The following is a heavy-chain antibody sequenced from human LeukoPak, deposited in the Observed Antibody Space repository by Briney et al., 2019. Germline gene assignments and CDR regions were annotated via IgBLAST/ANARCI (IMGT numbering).Heavy chain of an antibody. V-gene: IGHV3-30*04. CDR2: ISYDGSNK. J-gene: IGHJ4*02. D-gene: IGHD6-13*01. Sequence: GRSLRLSCAASGFTFSSYAMHWVRQAPGKGLEWVAVISYDGSNKYYADSVKGRFTISRDNSKNTLYLQMNSLRAEDTAVYYCASGSSSQFGYWGQGTLVTVSS. CDR3: ASGSSSQFGY. CDR1: GFTFSSYA.